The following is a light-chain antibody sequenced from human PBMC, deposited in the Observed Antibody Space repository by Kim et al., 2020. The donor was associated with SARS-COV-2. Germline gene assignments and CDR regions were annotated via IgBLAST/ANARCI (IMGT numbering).Light chain of an antibody. V-gene: IGKV4-1*01. Sequence: ATISCKSSQSVLYSTNNNNYLTWYQQKPAEPPKLIIYWASTRESGVPESFSGSGSGTDFTLTISRLQAEDVAVYYCQQYYTTPLTFGGGTKVDIK. CDR3: QQYYTTPLT. CDR1: QSVLYSTNNNNY. J-gene: IGKJ4*01. CDR2: WAS.